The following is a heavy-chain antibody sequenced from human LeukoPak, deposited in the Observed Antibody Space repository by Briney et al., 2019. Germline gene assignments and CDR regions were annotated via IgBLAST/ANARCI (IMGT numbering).Heavy chain of an antibody. V-gene: IGHV3-23*01. D-gene: IGHD6-19*01. CDR3: AKDITVAGSLFDY. CDR1: GFTFSDYY. J-gene: IGHJ4*02. CDR2: ISGSGGST. Sequence: GGSLRLSCAASGFTFSDYYMSWVRQAPGKGLEWVSAISGSGGSTYYADSVKGRFTISRDNSKNTLYLQMNSLRAEDTAVYYCAKDITVAGSLFDYWGQGTLVTVSS.